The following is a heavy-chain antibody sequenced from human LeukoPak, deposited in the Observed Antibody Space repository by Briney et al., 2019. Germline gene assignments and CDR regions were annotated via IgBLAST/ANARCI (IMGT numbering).Heavy chain of an antibody. D-gene: IGHD3-16*02. CDR1: GGSISSYY. V-gene: IGHV4-59*12. CDR2: IYYSGST. J-gene: IGHJ4*02. Sequence: PSETLSLTCTVSGGSISSYYWSWIRQPPGKGLEWIGYIYYSGSTNYNPSLKSRVTISVDTSKNQFSLKLSSVTAADTAVYYCARSYYYDYVWGSYREPFDYWGQGTLVTVSS. CDR3: ARSYYYDYVWGSYREPFDY.